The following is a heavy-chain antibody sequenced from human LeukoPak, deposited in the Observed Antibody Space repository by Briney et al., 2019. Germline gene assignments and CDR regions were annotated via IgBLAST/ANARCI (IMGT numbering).Heavy chain of an antibody. J-gene: IGHJ4*02. CDR1: GGSISSGGYY. V-gene: IGHV4-31*03. CDR3: ARGIQLWSKFDY. D-gene: IGHD5-18*01. Sequence: SETLSLTCTVSGGSISSGGYYWSWIRQHPGKGLEWIGYIYYSGSTYYNPSLKSRVTISVDTSKNQFSLKLSSVTAADTAVYYCARGIQLWSKFDYRGQGTLVTVSS. CDR2: IYYSGST.